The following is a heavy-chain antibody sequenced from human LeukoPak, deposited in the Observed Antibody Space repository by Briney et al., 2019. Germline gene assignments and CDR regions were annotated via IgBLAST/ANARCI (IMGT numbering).Heavy chain of an antibody. D-gene: IGHD4/OR15-4a*01. J-gene: IGHJ3*01. V-gene: IGHV3-48*02. CDR2: ISISSTTI. CDR1: GFIFSTYS. Sequence: PGGSLRLSCEPSGFIFSTYSMNWVRQAPGKGLEWISYISISSTTIYYADSVKGRFTISRDNSKNSLYLQMNNLRDDDTAVYYCARDQGMVNDAFDVWGQGTLVTVSS. CDR3: ARDQGMVNDAFDV.